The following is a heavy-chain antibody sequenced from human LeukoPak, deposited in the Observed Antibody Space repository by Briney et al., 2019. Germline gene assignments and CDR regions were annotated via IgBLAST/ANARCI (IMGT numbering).Heavy chain of an antibody. CDR1: GYSFTSYG. D-gene: IGHD1-1*01. Sequence: ASVKVSCKASGYSFTSYGISWVRQAPGQGLEWMGWISAYNGNTNYAQKFQGRVTMTRDTPISTAYMELSRLRSDDTAVYYCARDRALESPRYAFDIWGQGTMVTVSS. CDR2: ISAYNGNT. CDR3: ARDRALESPRYAFDI. J-gene: IGHJ3*02. V-gene: IGHV1-18*01.